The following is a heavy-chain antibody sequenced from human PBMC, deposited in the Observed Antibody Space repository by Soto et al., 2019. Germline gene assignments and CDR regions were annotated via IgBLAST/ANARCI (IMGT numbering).Heavy chain of an antibody. V-gene: IGHV4-30-2*06. CDR3: ARGGGYDSFDY. CDR1: GASISYGGFS. Sequence: QLQLQESGSGVVKTSETLSLTCTVSGASISYGGFSWSWIRQSPGKGLEWIGYISNLENTYLHPSFKSRLTMSIDRTRNQFSLKLSSVTAADMAVYYCARGGGYDSFDYWGQGVLVTVSS. D-gene: IGHD5-12*01. CDR2: ISNLENT. J-gene: IGHJ4*02.